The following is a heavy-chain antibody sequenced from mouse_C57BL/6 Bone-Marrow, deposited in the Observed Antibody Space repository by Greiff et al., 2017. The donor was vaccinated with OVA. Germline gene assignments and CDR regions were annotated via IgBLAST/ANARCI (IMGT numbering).Heavy chain of an antibody. CDR3: ARDRRGSLYYFDY. Sequence: EVQLQQSGPELVKPGASVKISCKASGYTFTDYYMNWVKQSHGKSLEWIGDINPNNGGTSYNQKFKGKATLTVDKSSSTAYMELRSLTSEDSAVYYCARDRRGSLYYFDYWGQGTTLTVSS. V-gene: IGHV1-26*01. D-gene: IGHD3-1*01. CDR2: INPNNGGT. CDR1: GYTFTDYY. J-gene: IGHJ2*01.